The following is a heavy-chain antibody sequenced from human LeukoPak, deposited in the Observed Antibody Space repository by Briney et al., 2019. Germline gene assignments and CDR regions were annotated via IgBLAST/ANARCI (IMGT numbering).Heavy chain of an antibody. CDR3: VRWPSVSYPYYYYYGMDV. CDR1: GFTFSSYE. Sequence: PGGSLRLSCAASGFTFSSYEMNWVRQAPGKGLEWVSYITGSGDVTYYADSVKGRFSISRDNAKNSLYLQMNSLRAEDTAIYYCVRWPSVSYPYYYYYGMDVWGTGTTVTVSS. CDR2: ITGSGDVT. V-gene: IGHV3-48*03. D-gene: IGHD3-10*01. J-gene: IGHJ6*04.